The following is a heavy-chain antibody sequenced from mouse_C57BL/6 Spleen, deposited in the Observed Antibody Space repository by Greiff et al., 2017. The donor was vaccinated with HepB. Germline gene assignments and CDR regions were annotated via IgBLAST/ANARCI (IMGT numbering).Heavy chain of an antibody. Sequence: EVQLQESGPGLVKPSQSLSLTCSVTGYSITSGYYWNWIRQFPGNKLEWMGYISYDGSNNYNPSLKNRISITRDTSKNQFFLKLNSVTTEDTDTYYCASYYYGSSPYWYFDVWGTGTTVTVSS. V-gene: IGHV3-6*01. D-gene: IGHD1-1*01. J-gene: IGHJ1*03. CDR2: ISYDGSN. CDR1: GYSITSGYY. CDR3: ASYYYGSSPYWYFDV.